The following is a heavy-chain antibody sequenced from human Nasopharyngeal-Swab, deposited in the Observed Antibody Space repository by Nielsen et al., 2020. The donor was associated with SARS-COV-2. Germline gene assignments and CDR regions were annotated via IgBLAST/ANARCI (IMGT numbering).Heavy chain of an antibody. D-gene: IGHD1-1*01. Sequence: GGSLRLSCAASGFTFSSYSMNWVRQAPGMGLEWVSVIHSDGTSTKYADSVKGRFTTSRDNSKDTLYLQMNSLRAEDTAVYYCAKDLPEGWNSYLWYFDLWGRGTLVTVSS. CDR1: GFTFSSYS. CDR3: AKDLPEGWNSYLWYFDL. V-gene: IGHV3-23*03. CDR2: IHSDGTST. J-gene: IGHJ2*01.